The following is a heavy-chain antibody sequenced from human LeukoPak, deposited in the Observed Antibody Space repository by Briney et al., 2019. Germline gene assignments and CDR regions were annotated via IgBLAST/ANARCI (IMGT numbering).Heavy chain of an antibody. J-gene: IGHJ4*02. V-gene: IGHV3-74*01. Sequence: PGGSLSLSCAASGFSFSSYWMHCVRHAAGKGLVWVSCINSVGSSTSYADSVKGRFTISRDNAKNTLYLQMNSLRAEDTAVYYCARGPIKGGYSGYDLDYWGQGTLVTVSS. D-gene: IGHD5-12*01. CDR1: GFSFSSYW. CDR2: INSVGSST. CDR3: ARGPIKGGYSGYDLDY.